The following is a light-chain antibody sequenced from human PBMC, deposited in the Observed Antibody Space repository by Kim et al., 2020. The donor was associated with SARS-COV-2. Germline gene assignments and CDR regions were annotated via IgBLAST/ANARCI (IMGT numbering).Light chain of an antibody. CDR1: SSDIGAYNY. V-gene: IGLV2-14*03. J-gene: IGLJ1*01. CDR3: NSYAGSRAYV. CDR2: GVT. Sequence: QSAPTQPASVSGSPGQSITISCTGTSSDIGAYNYVSWYQHHPGKAPKLVIYGVTERPSGASNRFSGSKSGNTASLIISGLQPEDEADYYCNSYAGSRAYVFGTGTKVTVL.